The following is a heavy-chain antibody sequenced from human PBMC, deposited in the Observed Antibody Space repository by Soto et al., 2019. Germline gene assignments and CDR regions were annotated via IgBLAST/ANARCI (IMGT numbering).Heavy chain of an antibody. Sequence: SETLSLTCTVSGGSISSYYWSWIRQPPGKGLEWIGYIYYSGSTNYNPSPKSRVTISVDTSKNQFSLKLSSVTAADTAVYYCARHVCSGGSCYSNWFDPWGQGTLVTVSS. CDR1: GGSISSYY. D-gene: IGHD2-15*01. V-gene: IGHV4-59*08. CDR2: IYYSGST. J-gene: IGHJ5*02. CDR3: ARHVCSGGSCYSNWFDP.